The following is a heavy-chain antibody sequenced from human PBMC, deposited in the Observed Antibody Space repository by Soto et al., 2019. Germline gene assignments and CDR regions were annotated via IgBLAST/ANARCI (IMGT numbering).Heavy chain of an antibody. D-gene: IGHD1-1*01. CDR3: AKDWNDANYDYGTDV. CDR1: GYTFTGYY. V-gene: IGHV1-2*02. J-gene: IGHJ6*02. Sequence: ASVKVSCKASGYTFTGYYMHWVRQAPGQGLEWMGWINPNSGGTNYAQKFQGRVTMTRDTSISTAYMELSRLGSDDTAVYFCAKDWNDANYDYGTDVWGQGTTVTVSS. CDR2: INPNSGGT.